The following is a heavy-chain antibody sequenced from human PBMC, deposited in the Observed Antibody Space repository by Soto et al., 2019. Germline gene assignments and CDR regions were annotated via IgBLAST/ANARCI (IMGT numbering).Heavy chain of an antibody. CDR2: ISSSSSYI. J-gene: IGHJ6*02. CDR3: ARGEYSSNPWGMDV. D-gene: IGHD6-6*01. CDR1: GFTFSSYS. V-gene: IGHV3-21*01. Sequence: GGSLRLSCAASGFTFSSYSMNWVRQAPGKGLEWVSSISSSSSYIYHADSVKGRFTISRDNAKNSLYLQMNSLRAEDTAVYYCARGEYSSNPWGMDVWGQGTTVTVSS.